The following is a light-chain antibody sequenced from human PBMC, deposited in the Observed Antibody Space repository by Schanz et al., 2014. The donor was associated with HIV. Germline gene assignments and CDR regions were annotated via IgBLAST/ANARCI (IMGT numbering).Light chain of an antibody. J-gene: IGLJ3*02. CDR3: AAWDDSLNGPV. Sequence: QSVLTQPPSASGTPGQRVTISCSGSSSNFRSNAVNWYQQLPGTAPRLVIYNTFHRPSGVPDRFSGSQSGTSASLAFSGLQSEDEADYFCAAWDDSLNGPVFGGGTKVTVL. CDR1: SSNFRSNA. CDR2: NTF. V-gene: IGLV1-44*01.